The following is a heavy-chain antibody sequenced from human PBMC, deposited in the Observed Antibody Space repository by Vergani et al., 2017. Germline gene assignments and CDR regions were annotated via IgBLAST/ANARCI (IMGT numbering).Heavy chain of an antibody. J-gene: IGHJ4*02. Sequence: QVQLVESGGGVVQPGRSLRLSCAASGFNFSSYAMHWVRQAPVKGLEWVAVMSHYGCNEYYADSVKGRFTISRDNSKNTLFLQLNSLRPEDRAVYYCAKGGIQLWLPAYWGQGTLVTVSS. CDR3: AKGGIQLWLPAY. CDR2: MSHYGCNE. V-gene: IGHV3-30*18. CDR1: GFNFSSYA. D-gene: IGHD5-18*01.